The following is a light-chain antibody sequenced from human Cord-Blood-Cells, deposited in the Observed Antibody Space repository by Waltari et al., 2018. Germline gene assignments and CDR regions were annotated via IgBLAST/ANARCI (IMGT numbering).Light chain of an antibody. CDR1: QSISSY. CDR2: AAS. CDR3: QQSYSTPYT. V-gene: IGKV1-39*01. Sequence: DIQMTQSPSSLSASVGARVTITCRASQSISSYLNWYQQKPGKAPKLLIYAASSSQSGVPSRFSGSGSGTDFTLTISSLQPEDFATYYCQQSYSTPYTFGQGTKLEIK. J-gene: IGKJ2*01.